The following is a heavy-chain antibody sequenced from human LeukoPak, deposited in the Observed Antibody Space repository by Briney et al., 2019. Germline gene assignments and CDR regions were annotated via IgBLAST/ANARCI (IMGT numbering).Heavy chain of an antibody. D-gene: IGHD2-8*01. CDR2: IRFDGSDK. CDR1: GFTFSSYA. J-gene: IGHJ3*01. CDR3: ISDLDRSDGL. Sequence: PGGSLRLSCAASGFTFSSYAMSWVRQAPGKGLEWVANIRFDGSDKYYVDSVKGRFTISRDNSKNSLYLQMNSLRVEDTGVYYCISDLDRSDGLWGQGTMVTVSS. V-gene: IGHV3-7*01.